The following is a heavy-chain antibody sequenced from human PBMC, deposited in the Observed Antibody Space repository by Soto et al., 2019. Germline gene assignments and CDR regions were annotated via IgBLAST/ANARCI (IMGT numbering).Heavy chain of an antibody. CDR2: VNTDGSTT. CDR3: IRVTLGATGFDY. D-gene: IGHD1-26*01. Sequence: EVQLVESGGGLVQPGGSLRLSCAASGFTFTNYWMHWVRQAPGKGLVWVSRVNTDGSTTNYADSVKGRFTISRDNANSMLYLQMNSLRAEDTAVYYCIRVTLGATGFDYWGQGTLVTVSS. V-gene: IGHV3-74*01. CDR1: GFTFTNYW. J-gene: IGHJ4*02.